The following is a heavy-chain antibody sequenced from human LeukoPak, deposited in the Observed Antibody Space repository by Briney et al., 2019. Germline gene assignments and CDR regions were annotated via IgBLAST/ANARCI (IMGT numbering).Heavy chain of an antibody. CDR1: GGSFSGYH. J-gene: IGHJ5*02. D-gene: IGHD3-3*01. CDR2: INHSGST. V-gene: IGHV4-34*01. CDR3: ARVSIRLRFLEWLPDNWFDP. Sequence: PSETLSLTCAVYGGSFSGYHWSWIRQPPGKGLEWIGEINHSGSTNYNPSLKSRVTISVDTSKNQFSLKLSSVTAADTAVYYCARVSIRLRFLEWLPDNWFDPWGQGTLVTVSS.